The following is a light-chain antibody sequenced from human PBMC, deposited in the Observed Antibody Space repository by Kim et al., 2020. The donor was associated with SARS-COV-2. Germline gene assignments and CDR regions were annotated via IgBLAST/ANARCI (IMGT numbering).Light chain of an antibody. J-gene: IGLJ3*02. CDR2: GKN. CDR3: NSRDSSGNHLV. V-gene: IGLV3-19*01. Sequence: ALGQTVRITCQGDSLRRYYASWYQQKPGQAPVLVNYGKNNRPSGIPDRFSGSSSGNTASLTITGAQAEDEADYYCNSRDSSGNHLVFGGGTQLTVL. CDR1: SLRRYY.